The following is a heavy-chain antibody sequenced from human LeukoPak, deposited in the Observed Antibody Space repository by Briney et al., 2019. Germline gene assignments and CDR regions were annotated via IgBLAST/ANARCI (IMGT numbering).Heavy chain of an antibody. CDR2: INSDGSST. J-gene: IGHJ4*02. Sequence: PGGSLRLSCASSGFSISSHWMHWVRQAPGKGLVWVSRINSDGSSTNYADSVKGRFTISRDNAKNTLNLQMNSLRAEDTALYYCVISGGAGPDYWGQGTLVTVSS. D-gene: IGHD3-16*01. CDR3: VISGGAGPDY. V-gene: IGHV3-74*01. CDR1: GFSISSHW.